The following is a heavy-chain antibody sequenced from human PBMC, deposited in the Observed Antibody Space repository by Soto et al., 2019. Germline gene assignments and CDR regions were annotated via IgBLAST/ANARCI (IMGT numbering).Heavy chain of an antibody. V-gene: IGHV4-39*01. D-gene: IGHD3-10*01. CDR3: APLWGQD. CDR1: GGSISSSSYY. Sequence: QLQLQESGPGLVKPSETLSLTCTVSGGSISSSSYYWGWIRQPPGKGLEWIGRIYYSGSTYYNPSLQSRVTIAVDTSKNQFSLKLSSVTAADTAVYYCAPLWGQDWGQGTLVTVSS. J-gene: IGHJ4*02. CDR2: IYYSGST.